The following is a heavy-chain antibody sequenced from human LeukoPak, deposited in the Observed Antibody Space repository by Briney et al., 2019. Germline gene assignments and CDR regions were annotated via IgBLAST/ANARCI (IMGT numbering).Heavy chain of an antibody. D-gene: IGHD6-13*01. V-gene: IGHV1-2*02. CDR3: ARSPVGTYYYYMDV. CDR1: GYTFTGYY. J-gene: IGHJ6*03. Sequence: ASVKVSCKASGYTFTGYYTHWVRQAPGQGLEWMGWINPNSGGTNYAQKFQGRVTMTRDTSISTAYMELSRLRSDDTAVYYCARSPVGTYYYYMDVWGKGTTVTVSS. CDR2: INPNSGGT.